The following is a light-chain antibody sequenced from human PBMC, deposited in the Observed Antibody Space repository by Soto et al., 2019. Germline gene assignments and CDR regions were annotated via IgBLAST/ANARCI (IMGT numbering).Light chain of an antibody. Sequence: EIVLTQSPDTLSLSPGERATLSCRASQSINSRYLAWYQQKPGQAPGLLIYGASNRATGVPDRFSGSGSGTDFTLSISRLEPEDFAVYYCQQYGSSPPWTFGQGTKVDI. CDR3: QQYGSSPPWT. J-gene: IGKJ1*01. CDR1: QSINSRY. V-gene: IGKV3-20*01. CDR2: GAS.